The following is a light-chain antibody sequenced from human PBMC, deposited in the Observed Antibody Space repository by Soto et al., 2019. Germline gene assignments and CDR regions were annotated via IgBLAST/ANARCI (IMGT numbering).Light chain of an antibody. CDR1: QSVGSNY. V-gene: IGKV3-20*01. CDR2: GAS. CDR3: QQSASSVT. Sequence: EIVLTQFPGTLSLSPGERATLSCRASQSVGSNYLAWYQQRPGQPPNLLIFGASHRAPDIPDRFSGSGSGTDFTLTISRLEPEDFAVYYCQQSASSVTFGQGTRLEIK. J-gene: IGKJ5*01.